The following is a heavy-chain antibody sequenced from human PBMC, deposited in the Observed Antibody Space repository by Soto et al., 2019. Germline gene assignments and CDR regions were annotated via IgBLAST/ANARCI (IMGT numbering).Heavy chain of an antibody. Sequence: EVQLLESGGGLVQPGGSLRLSCAASGFTFSSYAMSWVRQAPGKGLEWVSAISGSGGSTYYADSVKGRFTISRDNSKNTLYLQMNRLRAEDTAVYYCAKDPYIPPYSYGRSSFDYWGQGTLVTVSS. CDR1: GFTFSSYA. CDR3: AKDPYIPPYSYGRSSFDY. D-gene: IGHD5-18*01. CDR2: ISGSGGST. V-gene: IGHV3-23*01. J-gene: IGHJ4*02.